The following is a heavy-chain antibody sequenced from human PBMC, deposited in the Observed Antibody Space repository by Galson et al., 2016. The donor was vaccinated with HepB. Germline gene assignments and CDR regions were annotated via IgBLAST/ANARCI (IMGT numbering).Heavy chain of an antibody. D-gene: IGHD3-22*01. CDR2: INAGNHNT. CDR3: ARVARRYYDSSAYLGQ. Sequence: SVKVSCKASGYTFTSYTMHWVRQAPEQRLEWMGWINAGNHNTKYSQKFQGRVTITRDTSASTAYMELSSLRSEDTAVYYCARVARRYYDSSAYLGQWGQGTLVTVSS. J-gene: IGHJ4*02. V-gene: IGHV1-3*01. CDR1: GYTFTSYT.